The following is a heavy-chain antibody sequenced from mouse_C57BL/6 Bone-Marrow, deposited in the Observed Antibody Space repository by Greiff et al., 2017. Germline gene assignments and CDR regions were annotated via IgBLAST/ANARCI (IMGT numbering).Heavy chain of an antibody. CDR1: GYTFTSYW. CDR3: ARTGTCFDV. Sequence: VQLQQPGAELVKPGASVKLSCKASGYTFTSYWMQWVKQRPGQGLEWIGEIDPSDSYTNYNQKFKGKATLTVDTSSSTAYMQLSSLTSEDSAVYYCARTGTCFDVWGTGTTVTVSS. V-gene: IGHV1-50*01. J-gene: IGHJ1*03. D-gene: IGHD4-1*01. CDR2: IDPSDSYT.